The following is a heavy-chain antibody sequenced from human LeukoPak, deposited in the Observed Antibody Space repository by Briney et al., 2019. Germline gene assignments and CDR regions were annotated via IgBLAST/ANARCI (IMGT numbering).Heavy chain of an antibody. CDR2: INTDGSST. CDR1: GFTFSSYW. CDR3: TRGSYGDYEY. Sequence: GGSLRPSCAASGFTFSSYWMHWVRQAPGKGLVWVSRINTDGSSTSYADSVKGRFTISRDNAKNTLYLQMNSLRAEDTAVYYCTRGSYGDYEYWGQGTLVTVSS. D-gene: IGHD4-17*01. J-gene: IGHJ4*02. V-gene: IGHV3-74*01.